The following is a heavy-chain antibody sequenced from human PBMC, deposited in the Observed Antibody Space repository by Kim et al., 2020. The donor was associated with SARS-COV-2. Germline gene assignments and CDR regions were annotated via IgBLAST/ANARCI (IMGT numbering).Heavy chain of an antibody. CDR1: GGSISSGGYY. D-gene: IGHD3-16*01. CDR3: ARVWGIMYHYFDN. Sequence: SETLSLTCTVSGGSISSGGYYWGWIRQHPGKGLEWIGNIYYVGSTYYNPSLKSRVTISVDTSKNQFSLKLMAVTAADTAVYYCARVWGIMYHYFDNWGQGTLVTVSS. J-gene: IGHJ4*02. V-gene: IGHV4-31*03. CDR2: IYYVGST.